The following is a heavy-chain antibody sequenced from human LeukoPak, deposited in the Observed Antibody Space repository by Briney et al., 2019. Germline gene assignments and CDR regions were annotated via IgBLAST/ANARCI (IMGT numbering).Heavy chain of an antibody. V-gene: IGHV1-69*13. Sequence: ASVKVPCKASGYTFTGYYMHWVRQAPGQGLEWMGGIIPIFGTANYAQKFQGRVTITADESTSTAYMELSSLRSEDTAVYYCARDFTTVTSREYYFDYWGQGTLVTVSS. J-gene: IGHJ4*02. D-gene: IGHD4-11*01. CDR3: ARDFTTVTSREYYFDY. CDR1: GYTFTGYY. CDR2: IIPIFGTA.